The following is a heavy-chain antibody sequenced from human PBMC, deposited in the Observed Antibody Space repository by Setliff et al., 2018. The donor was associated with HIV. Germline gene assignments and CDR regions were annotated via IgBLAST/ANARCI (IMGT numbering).Heavy chain of an antibody. CDR3: ARRGESTGSWFSSWYSYDMDV. CDR2: INHSGSS. CDR1: DVSLIGYY. Sequence: SETLSLTCAVHDVSLIGYYWTWIRQTPEKGLEWIGEINHSGSSNYNPSLKSRVTLSVETSKNQFSLKLTSVTAADTAVYYCARRGESTGSWFSSWYSYDMDVWGQGTTVTVSS. V-gene: IGHV4-34*01. D-gene: IGHD2-15*01. J-gene: IGHJ6*02.